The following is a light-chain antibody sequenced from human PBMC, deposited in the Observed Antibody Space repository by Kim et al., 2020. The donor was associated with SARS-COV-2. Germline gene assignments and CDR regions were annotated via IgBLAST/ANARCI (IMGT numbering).Light chain of an antibody. CDR3: QQRITWPRT. J-gene: IGKJ1*01. V-gene: IGKV3-11*01. CDR1: QSVSNY. Sequence: DIELTQSPATLSLFPGERATLSCRTSQSVSNYLAWYQQKPGQAPRLLIYDASYRAPDIPDRFSGSGSVSEFTLTISSLEPEDFAVYYCQQRITWPRTFGQGTKVDIK. CDR2: DAS.